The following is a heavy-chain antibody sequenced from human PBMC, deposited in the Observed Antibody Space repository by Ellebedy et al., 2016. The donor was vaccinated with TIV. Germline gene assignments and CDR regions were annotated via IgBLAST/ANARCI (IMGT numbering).Heavy chain of an antibody. V-gene: IGHV1-46*01. CDR1: GYTFTNYY. D-gene: IGHD6-6*01. CDR2: IAPSGVTT. J-gene: IGHJ6*02. CDR3: AREDLLPSSSSHHYGIDV. Sequence: AASVKVSCKASGYTFTNYYLHWVRQAPGQRLEWMGIIAPSGVTTNYAQKFQGRVTVTRDTSTSTVYMEPRSLRSEDTAGYYCAREDLLPSSSSHHYGIDVWGQGTTVTVSS.